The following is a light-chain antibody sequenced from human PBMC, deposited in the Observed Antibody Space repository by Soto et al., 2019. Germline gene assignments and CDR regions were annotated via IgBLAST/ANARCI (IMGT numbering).Light chain of an antibody. J-gene: IGKJ1*01. CDR1: ENINKF. Sequence: IKMTQSPSTLSASIGDTVTITCRASENINKFLAWYQQRPGKAPKLLMYTASSLERGVPARFGGSASGTEFTLTIRSVQSDDFAIYHCQQYNTYPWTFGQGTKV. V-gene: IGKV1-5*03. CDR2: TAS. CDR3: QQYNTYPWT.